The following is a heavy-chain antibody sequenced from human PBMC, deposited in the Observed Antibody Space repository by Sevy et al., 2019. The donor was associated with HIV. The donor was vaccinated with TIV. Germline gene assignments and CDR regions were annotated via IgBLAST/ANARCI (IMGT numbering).Heavy chain of an antibody. CDR1: GFRFTDYW. CDR2: IKQDESEK. J-gene: IGHJ4*02. CDR3: AREVGGFNWRPYYFDS. Sequence: GGSLRLSCAASGFRFTDYWMSWVRQTPGKGLEWVATIKQDESEKYYVDSVKGRFVISRGNGKTSVSLQMNGLRVEDTALYYCAREVGGFNWRPYYFDSWGQGTLVTVSS. D-gene: IGHD3-16*01. V-gene: IGHV3-7*01.